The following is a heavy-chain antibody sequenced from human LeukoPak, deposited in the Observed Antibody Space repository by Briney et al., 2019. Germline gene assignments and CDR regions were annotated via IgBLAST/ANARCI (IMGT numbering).Heavy chain of an antibody. CDR1: GFTFSSYW. D-gene: IGHD3-10*01. CDR2: INQAGSEV. V-gene: IGHV3-7*01. Sequence: GGSLRLSCAASGFTFSSYWMSWVRQAPGKGLEWVANINQAGSEVYYVDSVKGRFTISRDNAKNSLYLQMNSLRAEDTAVYYCARDRGPGDSGNHYKDYWGQGTLVTVSS. J-gene: IGHJ4*02. CDR3: ARDRGPGDSGNHYKDY.